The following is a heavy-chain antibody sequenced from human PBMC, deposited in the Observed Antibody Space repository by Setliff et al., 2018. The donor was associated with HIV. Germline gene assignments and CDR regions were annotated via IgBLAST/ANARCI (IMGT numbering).Heavy chain of an antibody. CDR1: GGSISGFY. Sequence: SETLSLTCTVSGGSISGFYWSWFRQPAGKGLEWIGRIYARIKSANYNPSLKSRITMSVDTSENQLSLRLSSVTSADTAVYYCARDRGPYCSGSICHPPHSSYMDVWGKGTRVTVSS. D-gene: IGHD2-15*01. CDR3: ARDRGPYCSGSICHPPHSSYMDV. CDR2: IYARIKSA. J-gene: IGHJ6*03. V-gene: IGHV4-4*07.